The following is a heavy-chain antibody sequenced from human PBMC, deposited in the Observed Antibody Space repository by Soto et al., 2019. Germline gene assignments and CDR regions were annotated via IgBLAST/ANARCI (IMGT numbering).Heavy chain of an antibody. Sequence: QVQLVESGGGVVQPGRSLRLSCAASGFTFSSYAMHWVRQAPGKGLEWVAVISYDGSNKYYADSVKGRFTISRDNSKNTLYLQMNSLRAEDTAVYYCASPSGGSGSYYQFDYWGQGTLVTVSS. CDR3: ASPSGGSGSYYQFDY. D-gene: IGHD3-10*01. J-gene: IGHJ4*02. CDR1: GFTFSSYA. CDR2: ISYDGSNK. V-gene: IGHV3-30-3*01.